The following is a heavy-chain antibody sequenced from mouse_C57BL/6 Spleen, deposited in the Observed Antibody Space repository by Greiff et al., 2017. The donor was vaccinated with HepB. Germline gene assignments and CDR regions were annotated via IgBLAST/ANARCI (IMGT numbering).Heavy chain of an antibody. D-gene: IGHD3-2*02. CDR2: IDPSDSYT. CDR3: AREGGIRPPYYYAMDY. V-gene: IGHV1-50*01. CDR1: GYTFTSYW. J-gene: IGHJ4*01. Sequence: QVQLQQSGAELVKPGASVKLSCKASGYTFTSYWMQWVKQRPGQGLEWIGEIDPSDSYTNYNQKFKGKATLTVDTSSSTAYMQLSSLTSEDSAVYYCAREGGIRPPYYYAMDYWGQGTSVTVSS.